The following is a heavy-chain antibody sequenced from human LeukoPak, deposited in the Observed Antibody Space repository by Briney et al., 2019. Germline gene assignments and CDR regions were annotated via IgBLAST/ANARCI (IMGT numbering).Heavy chain of an antibody. D-gene: IGHD6-19*01. J-gene: IGHJ5*02. Sequence: ASVKVSCKASGYTFTSYGISWVRQAPGQGLEWMGWISAYNGNTNYAQKLQGRVTMTTDTSTSTAYMELRSLRSDDTAVYYCARPVVSSGWYNWFDPWGQGTLVTVSS. CDR1: GYTFTSYG. CDR2: ISAYNGNT. V-gene: IGHV1-18*01. CDR3: ARPVVSSGWYNWFDP.